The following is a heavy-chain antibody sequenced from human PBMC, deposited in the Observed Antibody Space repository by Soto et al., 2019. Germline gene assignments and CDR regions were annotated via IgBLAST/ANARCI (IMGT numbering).Heavy chain of an antibody. D-gene: IGHD2-15*01. CDR2: ISYLGIT. Sequence: XQTLSLPFDVSGGSISTTGASWMWIRQPPGKGLEWLGYISYLGITYYNPSLKSRGSMSVDRSKNQFSLSLNSVTAADTALYYCARDYCRGGSCYVAYWGQGAPVTVPS. CDR1: GGSISTTGAS. V-gene: IGHV4-30-2*01. J-gene: IGHJ4*02. CDR3: ARDYCRGGSCYVAY.